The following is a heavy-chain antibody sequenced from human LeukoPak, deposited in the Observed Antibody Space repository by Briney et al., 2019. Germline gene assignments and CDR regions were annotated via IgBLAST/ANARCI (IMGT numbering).Heavy chain of an antibody. CDR2: INPNSGGT. Sequence: ASVKVSCKASGYTFTGYYMHWVRQAPGQGLEWMGWINPNSGGTNYAQKFQGRVTMTRDTSISTAYMELSRLRSDDTAVYYCARGLTSRIVVDNDYWGQGTLVTVSS. D-gene: IGHD3-22*01. CDR1: GYTFTGYY. CDR3: ARGLTSRIVVDNDY. J-gene: IGHJ4*02. V-gene: IGHV1-2*02.